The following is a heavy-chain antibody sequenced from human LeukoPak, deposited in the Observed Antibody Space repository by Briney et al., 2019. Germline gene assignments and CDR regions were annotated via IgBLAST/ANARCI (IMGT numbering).Heavy chain of an antibody. V-gene: IGHV1-69*15. J-gene: IGHJ5*02. Sequence: GSSVKVSCKASGGTFSSYAISWVRQAPGQGLEWMGRIIPIFGTANYAQKFQGRVTITADESTSTAYMELSSLRSEDTAVYYCARDDVSYYYGSGTIPSHGWFDPWGQGTLVTVSS. CDR1: GGTFSSYA. CDR2: IIPIFGTA. D-gene: IGHD3-10*01. CDR3: ARDDVSYYYGSGTIPSHGWFDP.